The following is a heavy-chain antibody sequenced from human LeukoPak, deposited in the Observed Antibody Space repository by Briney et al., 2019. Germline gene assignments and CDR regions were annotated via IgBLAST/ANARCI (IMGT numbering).Heavy chain of an antibody. J-gene: IGHJ4*02. D-gene: IGHD2-2*02. CDR1: GFTFSSYS. V-gene: IGHV3-21*01. Sequence: PGGSLRLSCAASGFTFSSYSMNWVRQAPGKGLEWVSSISSSSGYIYYADSVKGRFTISRDNAKNSLYLQMNSLRAEDTAVYYCARDRDIVVVPAAIEYYPVDYWGQGTLVTVSS. CDR2: ISSSSGYI. CDR3: ARDRDIVVVPAAIEYYPVDY.